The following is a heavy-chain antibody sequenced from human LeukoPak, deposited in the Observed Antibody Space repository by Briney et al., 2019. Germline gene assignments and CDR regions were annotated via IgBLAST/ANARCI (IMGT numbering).Heavy chain of an antibody. CDR2: SGSSA. V-gene: IGHV3-23*05. CDR1: GFVFSNYA. J-gene: IGHJ4*02. CDR3: AKRGRRDGFNQYYFDY. D-gene: IGHD5-24*01. Sequence: GGSLRLSCAASGFVFSNYAMSWVRQAPGKGLEWVSTSGSSAYYADSVKGRFTISRDTSKNTLYLQMNSLRPEDTAVYYCAKRGRRDGFNQYYFDYWGQGTLVTVSS.